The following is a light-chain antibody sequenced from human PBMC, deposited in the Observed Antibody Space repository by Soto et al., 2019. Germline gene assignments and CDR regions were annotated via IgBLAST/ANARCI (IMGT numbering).Light chain of an antibody. CDR2: AAS. CDR3: QQYLTSPKT. J-gene: IGKJ1*01. CDR1: QSVSSSN. V-gene: IGKV3-20*01. Sequence: DIVLTQSPGTLSLSPGERATLSCRASQSVSSSNLAWYQHKPAQAPRLLIYAASRRAPGIPEGFSGSGSGTDFTLTSSRLESEDFAVYYCQQYLTSPKTFGQGTKVEVK.